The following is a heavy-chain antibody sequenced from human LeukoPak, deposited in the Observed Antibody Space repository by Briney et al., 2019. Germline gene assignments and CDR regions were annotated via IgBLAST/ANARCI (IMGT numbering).Heavy chain of an antibody. CDR3: ARYSYGYYFDY. CDR2: IYHSGST. J-gene: IGHJ4*02. Sequence: PSETLSLTCAVSGYSISSGYCWGWIRQPPGKGLEWIGSIYHSGSTYYNPSLKSRVTISVDTSKNQFSLKLSSVTAADTAVYYCARYSYGYYFDYWGQGTLVTVSS. V-gene: IGHV4-38-2*01. D-gene: IGHD5-18*01. CDR1: GYSISSGYC.